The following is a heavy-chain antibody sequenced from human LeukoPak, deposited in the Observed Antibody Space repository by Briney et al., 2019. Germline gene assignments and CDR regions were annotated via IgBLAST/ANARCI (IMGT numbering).Heavy chain of an antibody. CDR1: GFTFSSYG. Sequence: GGSLRLSCAASGFTFSSYGMHWVRQAPGKGLEWVAVIWYDGSNKYYADSVKGRFTISRDNSKNTLYLQMNSLRAEDTAVYYCASWIYSSSWSHFDYWGQGTLVTVSS. V-gene: IGHV3-33*01. D-gene: IGHD6-13*01. J-gene: IGHJ4*02. CDR3: ASWIYSSSWSHFDY. CDR2: IWYDGSNK.